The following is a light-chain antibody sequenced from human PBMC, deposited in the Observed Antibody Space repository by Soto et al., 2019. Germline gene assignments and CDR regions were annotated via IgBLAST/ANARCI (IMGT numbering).Light chain of an antibody. CDR2: KAS. CDR1: QSISNW. J-gene: IGKJ2*01. V-gene: IGKV1-5*03. CDR3: QQYSNYYT. Sequence: DIQMSQSPSTLSASVGDRVTITCRASQSISNWLAWYQQKPGKAPKLLIYKASTLQSGVPSRFSVSGSGTEFPLTISSLQPDDFATYYCQQYSNYYTFGQGTNLEI.